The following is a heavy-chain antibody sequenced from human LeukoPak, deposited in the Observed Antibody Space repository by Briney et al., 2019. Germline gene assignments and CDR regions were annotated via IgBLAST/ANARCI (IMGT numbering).Heavy chain of an antibody. CDR1: GFTFSSYA. CDR2: ISGSGGST. V-gene: IGHV3-23*01. Sequence: GGSLRLSCAASGFTFSSYAMSWVRQAPGKGLEWVSAISGSGGSTYYADSVKGRFTISRDNSKNTLYLQMNNLRAEDTAVYYCAKDLWMEDIVVVPAATVFDYWGQGTLVTVSS. D-gene: IGHD2-2*01. CDR3: AKDLWMEDIVVVPAATVFDY. J-gene: IGHJ4*02.